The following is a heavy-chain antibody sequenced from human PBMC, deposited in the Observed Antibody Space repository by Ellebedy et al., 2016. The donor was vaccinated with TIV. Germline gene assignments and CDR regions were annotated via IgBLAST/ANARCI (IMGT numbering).Heavy chain of an antibody. J-gene: IGHJ5*02. CDR1: GFTFSSNY. CDR3: ARIFVEGWFDP. V-gene: IGHV3-53*01. D-gene: IGHD3-3*01. Sequence: GEYLKISXAASGFTFSSNYMSWVRQAPGKGLEWVSVIYSGGSTYYADSVKGRFTISRDNSKNTLFLQMDSLRAEDTAAYYCARIFVEGWFDPWGQGTLVTVSS. CDR2: IYSGGST.